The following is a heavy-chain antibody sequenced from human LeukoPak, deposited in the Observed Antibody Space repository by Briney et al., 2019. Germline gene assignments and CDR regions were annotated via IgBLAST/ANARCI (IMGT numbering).Heavy chain of an antibody. V-gene: IGHV3-43*02. CDR3: AKGVNTVSFTFDY. Sequence: GGSLRLSCAASGFTFHDYSMHWVRQTPGRGLEWASGISGDGVTTHYADSVKGRFTISRDNSKDSLYLQMDSLRAEDTAVYFCAKGVNTVSFTFDYWGQGTLVTVSS. J-gene: IGHJ4*02. D-gene: IGHD3-22*01. CDR1: GFTFHDYS. CDR2: ISGDGVTT.